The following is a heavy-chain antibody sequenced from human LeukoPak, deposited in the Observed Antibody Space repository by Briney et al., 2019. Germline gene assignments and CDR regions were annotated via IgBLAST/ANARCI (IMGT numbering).Heavy chain of an antibody. J-gene: IGHJ4*02. D-gene: IGHD2-2*01. CDR3: ANFGCTSTSCLDY. V-gene: IGHV3-23*01. CDR2: ISGSGGST. Sequence: ETLSLTCTVSGGSISSSSFYWGWVRQAPGKGLEWVSAISGSGGSTYYADSVKGRFTISRDNSKNTLYLQMNSLRAEDTAVYYCANFGCTSTSCLDYWGQGTLVTVSS. CDR1: GGSISSSS.